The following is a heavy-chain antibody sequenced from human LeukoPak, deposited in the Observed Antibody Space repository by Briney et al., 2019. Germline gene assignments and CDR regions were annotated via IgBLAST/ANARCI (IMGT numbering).Heavy chain of an antibody. CDR1: GGSISSYY. D-gene: IGHD3-10*01. CDR2: IYYSGST. V-gene: IGHV4-59*08. J-gene: IGHJ6*02. Sequence: SETLSLTCTVSGGSISSYYWSWIRQPPGKGLEWIGYIYYSGSTNYNPSLKSRVTISVDTSKNQFSLKLSSATAADTAVYYCARRGSRPYGMDVWGQGTTVTVSS. CDR3: ARRGSRPYGMDV.